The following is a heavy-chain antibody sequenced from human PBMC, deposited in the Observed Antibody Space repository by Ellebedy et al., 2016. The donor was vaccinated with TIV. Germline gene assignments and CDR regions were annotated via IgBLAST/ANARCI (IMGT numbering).Heavy chain of an antibody. CDR1: AYTFTSYS. J-gene: IGHJ6*02. D-gene: IGHD2-15*01. Sequence: AASVKVSCKASAYTFTSYSMHWVRQAPGQRLEWMGWIHAGNGNGKYSQKFQDRVTITRDTSASTAYMELSSLRSEDTAIYYCARVSAPGSGAAPYTGMDVWGQGTTVTVSS. V-gene: IGHV1-3*01. CDR3: ARVSAPGSGAAPYTGMDV. CDR2: IHAGNGNG.